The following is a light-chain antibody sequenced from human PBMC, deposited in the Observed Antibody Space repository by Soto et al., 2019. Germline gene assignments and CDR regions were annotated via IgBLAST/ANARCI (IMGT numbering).Light chain of an antibody. V-gene: IGKV3-11*01. CDR3: QQRTDRPPWT. J-gene: IGKJ1*01. CDR2: DAS. CDR1: QSIGLA. Sequence: EIVLTQSPATLSLSPGERATLSCSASQSIGLAIAWYQHKPGRAPRLLIFDASQRATGIPARFRGSGSGTDFTLSISSLEPEDFAVYYCQQRTDRPPWTFGQGTKVDIK.